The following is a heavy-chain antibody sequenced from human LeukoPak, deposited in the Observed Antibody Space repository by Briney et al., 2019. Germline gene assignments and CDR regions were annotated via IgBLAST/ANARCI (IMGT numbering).Heavy chain of an antibody. CDR1: GGSISNYY. Sequence: SETLSLTCTVSGGSISNYYWSWIRQPPGKALEWIGYIYYTGTTKYNPSLKSRASISVDASKNQFSLKVNSVTAADTAVYYCARGALVRGVFNPLDFWGQGTLVTVSS. J-gene: IGHJ4*02. CDR3: ARGALVRGVFNPLDF. V-gene: IGHV4-59*01. CDR2: IYYTGTT. D-gene: IGHD3-10*01.